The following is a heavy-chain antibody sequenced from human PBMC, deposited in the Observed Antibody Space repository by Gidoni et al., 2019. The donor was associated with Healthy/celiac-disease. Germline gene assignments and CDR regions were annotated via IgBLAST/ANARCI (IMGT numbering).Heavy chain of an antibody. J-gene: IGHJ5*02. V-gene: IGHV3-30*04. CDR2: ISYDGRNK. CDR1: GFTFSSYA. Sequence: QVQLVESGGGVVQPGRSLRLSCSASGFTFSSYAMHWVRQAPGKGLEWVEVISYDGRNKYYADAVKGRFTISRDNSKNTLYLQMNSLRAEDTAVYYCARDAPVVVTAILETWGQGTLVTVSS. D-gene: IGHD2-21*02. CDR3: ARDAPVVVTAILET.